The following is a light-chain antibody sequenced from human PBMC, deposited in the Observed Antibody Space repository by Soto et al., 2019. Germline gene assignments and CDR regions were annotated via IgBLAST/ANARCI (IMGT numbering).Light chain of an antibody. V-gene: IGKV3-20*01. CDR1: QSVTSND. J-gene: IGKJ1*01. CDR2: GAS. Sequence: EDVMTEAPGNLSLSAGGRVTLSRRASQSVTSNDLAWYQQKPGQAPRLLIYGASSRATGIPDRFSGSASGTDFTLSISRLDPEDFSLYYCVEYGLSVMTLGQGTKVDIK. CDR3: VEYGLSVMT.